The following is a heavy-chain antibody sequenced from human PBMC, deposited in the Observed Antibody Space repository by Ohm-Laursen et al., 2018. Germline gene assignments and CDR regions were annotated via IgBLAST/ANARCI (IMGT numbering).Heavy chain of an antibody. V-gene: IGHV4-31*03. Sequence: TLSLTCTVSGGSISNGGYYWSWIRQHPGKGLEWIGYIYYSGSTYYNPSLKSRVTISVDTSKNQFSLKLSSVTAADTAVYYCAREGRYILRFDIWGQGTMVTVSS. CDR3: AREGRYILRFDI. J-gene: IGHJ3*02. CDR2: IYYSGST. D-gene: IGHD2-21*01. CDR1: GGSISNGGYY.